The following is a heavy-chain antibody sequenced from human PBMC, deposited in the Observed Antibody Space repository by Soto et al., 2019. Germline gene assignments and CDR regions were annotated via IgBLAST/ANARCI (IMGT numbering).Heavy chain of an antibody. CDR2: IYHSGST. D-gene: IGHD2-2*01. V-gene: IGHV4-4*02. Sequence: PSETLSLTCAVSGGSISSSNWWSWVRQPPGKGLEWIGEIYHSGSTNYNPSLKSRVTISVDKSKNQFSLKLSSVTAADTAVYYCARVVVPAVRNAFDICGQGTMVTVSS. CDR1: GGSISSSNW. CDR3: ARVVVPAVRNAFDI. J-gene: IGHJ3*02.